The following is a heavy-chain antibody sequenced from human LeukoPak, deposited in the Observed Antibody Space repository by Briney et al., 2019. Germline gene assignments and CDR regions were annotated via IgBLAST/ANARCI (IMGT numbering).Heavy chain of an antibody. CDR1: GASFSGYY. Sequence: PSETLSLTCAVYGASFSGYYWSWIRQPPGKGLEWIGEINHSGSTNYNPSLKSRVTISVDTSKNQFSLKLSSVTAADTAVYYCARDNGHRRLEAAGLGYWGQGTLVTVSS. D-gene: IGHD6-13*01. J-gene: IGHJ4*02. V-gene: IGHV4-34*01. CDR2: INHSGST. CDR3: ARDNGHRRLEAAGLGY.